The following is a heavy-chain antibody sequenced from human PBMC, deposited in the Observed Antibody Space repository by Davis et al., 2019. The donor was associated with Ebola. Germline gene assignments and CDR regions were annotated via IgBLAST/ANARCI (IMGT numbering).Heavy chain of an antibody. CDR2: IYHSGST. V-gene: IGHV4-30-2*01. J-gene: IGHJ4*02. D-gene: IGHD3-9*01. Sequence: SETLSLTCAVSGGSISSGGYSWSWIRQPPGKGLEWIGYIYHSGSTYYNPSLKSRVTISVDRSKNQFSLKLSSVTAADTAVYYCARGNYDILTGYPFDYWGQGTLVTVSS. CDR1: GGSISSGGYS. CDR3: ARGNYDILTGYPFDY.